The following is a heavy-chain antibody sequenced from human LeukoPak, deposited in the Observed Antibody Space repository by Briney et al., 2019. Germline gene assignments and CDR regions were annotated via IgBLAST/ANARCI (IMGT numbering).Heavy chain of an antibody. CDR1: GFTFSSYS. J-gene: IGHJ5*02. CDR3: AGDRDIHLFDP. V-gene: IGHV3-21*01. D-gene: IGHD2-15*01. Sequence: GGSLRLSRAASGFTFSSYSMNWVRQAPGKGLEWVSSISSSSSYIYYADSVKGRFTISRDNAKNSLYLQMNSLRAEDTAVYYCAGDRDIHLFDPWGQGTLVTVSS. CDR2: ISSSSSYI.